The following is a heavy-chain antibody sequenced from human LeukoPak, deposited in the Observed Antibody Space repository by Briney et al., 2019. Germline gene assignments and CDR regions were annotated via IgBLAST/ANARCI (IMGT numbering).Heavy chain of an antibody. CDR2: IKTKTDGETT. J-gene: IGHJ4*02. Sequence: NPGGCLRLSCEASGFTFTDAWMSWVRQAPGKGLEWVGRIKTKTDGETTDYAAAVTGRFTISRDDSKNTVYLQMNSLTSDDTGVYYCTTARVGYWGQGTLVTVSS. CDR3: TTARVGY. V-gene: IGHV3-15*01. CDR1: GFTFTDAW.